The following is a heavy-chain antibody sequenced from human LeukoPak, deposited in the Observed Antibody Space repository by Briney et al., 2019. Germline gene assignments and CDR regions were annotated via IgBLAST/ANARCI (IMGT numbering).Heavy chain of an antibody. V-gene: IGHV1-69*01. D-gene: IGHD3-10*01. J-gene: IGHJ4*02. CDR2: IIPIFGTA. CDR1: GGTFSSYA. CDR3: ARDAYYYGSGLNWGNYFDY. Sequence: ASVKVSCKASGGTFSSYAISWVRQAPGQGLEWMGGIIPIFGTANYAQKFQGRVTITADESTSTAYMELSSLRSEDTAVYYCARDAYYYGSGLNWGNYFDYWGQGTLVTVSS.